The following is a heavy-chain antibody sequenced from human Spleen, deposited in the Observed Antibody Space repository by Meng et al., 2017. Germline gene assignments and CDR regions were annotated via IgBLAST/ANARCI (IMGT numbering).Heavy chain of an antibody. CDR2: IYHGGDT. J-gene: IGHJ5*02. V-gene: IGHV4-4*02. D-gene: IGHD2-21*01. Sequence: VDLQGSGPAVVNPSRALSLTGVVSGGSISSSDWWSWVRQPPGKGLEWIGEIYHGGDTNYNPSLKSRVTISLDKSKNQFSLNVNSVTAADTAVYYCVRNEGYSFGAWGQGTLVTVSS. CDR1: GGSISSSDW. CDR3: VRNEGYSFGA.